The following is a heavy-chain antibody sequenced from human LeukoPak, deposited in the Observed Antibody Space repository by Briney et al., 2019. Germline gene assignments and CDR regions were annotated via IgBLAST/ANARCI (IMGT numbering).Heavy chain of an antibody. J-gene: IGHJ4*02. CDR1: GYTFTGYY. V-gene: IGHV1-2*02. Sequence: VASVKVSCKASGYTFTGYYMHWARQAPGQGLEWMGWINCNSGGANYAQKFQGRVTMTRDTSFGTGYMELSRLRSDDTAVYYCARQKGIADFDYWGQGTLVTVSS. CDR3: ARQKGIADFDY. D-gene: IGHD6-13*01. CDR2: INCNSGGA.